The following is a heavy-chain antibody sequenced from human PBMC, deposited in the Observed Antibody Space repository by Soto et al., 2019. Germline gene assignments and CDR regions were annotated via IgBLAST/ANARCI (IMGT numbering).Heavy chain of an antibody. CDR2: INAGNGNT. V-gene: IGHV1-3*01. CDR1: GYTFTSYA. J-gene: IGHJ5*02. D-gene: IGHD4-17*01. CDR3: ARGRDYGDYVWWFDP. Sequence: QVQLVQSGAEVKKPGASVKVSCKASGYTFTSYAMHWVRQAPGQRLEWMGWINAGNGNTKYSQKFQGRVTITRDTSASTAYRELSSLRSEDTAVYYCARGRDYGDYVWWFDPWGQGTLVTVSS.